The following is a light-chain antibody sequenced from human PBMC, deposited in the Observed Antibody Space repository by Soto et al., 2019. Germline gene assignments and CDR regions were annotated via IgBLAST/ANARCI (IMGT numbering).Light chain of an antibody. CDR3: SSYTSSSTYV. Sequence: QSALTQSASVSGSPGQSIAISCIGSSSDVGGYNYVSWHQQHPGKAPKVVIYDVSNRPSGVSDRFSGSKSGNTASLTISGLQAEDEADYYCSSYTSSSTYVFGTGTKVTVL. CDR2: DVS. J-gene: IGLJ1*01. CDR1: SSDVGGYNY. V-gene: IGLV2-14*01.